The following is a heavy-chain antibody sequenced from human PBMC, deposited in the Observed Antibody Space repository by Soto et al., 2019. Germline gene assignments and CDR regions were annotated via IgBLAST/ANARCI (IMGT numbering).Heavy chain of an antibody. J-gene: IGHJ4*02. D-gene: IGHD4-17*01. V-gene: IGHV4-31*03. CDR1: GGSISSGGYY. Sequence: PSETLSLTCTVSGGSISSGGYYWSWIRQHPGKGLEWIGYIYYSGSTYYNPSLKSRVTISVDTSKNQFSLKLSSVTAADTAVYYCASGRVTRLYYFDYWGQGTLVTVSP. CDR2: IYYSGST. CDR3: ASGRVTRLYYFDY.